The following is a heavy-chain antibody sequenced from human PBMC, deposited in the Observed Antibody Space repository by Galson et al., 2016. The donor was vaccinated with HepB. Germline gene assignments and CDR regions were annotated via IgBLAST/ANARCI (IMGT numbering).Heavy chain of an antibody. CDR3: ASEEGDRVDY. Sequence: ETLSLTCTVSGGSISSGSYYWSWIRQHPGKGLEWIGYIYYSGSTYYNPSLKSRVTISVDTSKNQFSLKLSSVTAADTAVYYCASEEGDRVDYWGQGTLVTVSS. J-gene: IGHJ4*02. CDR1: GGSISSGSYY. V-gene: IGHV4-61*01. CDR2: IYYSGST. D-gene: IGHD3-16*01.